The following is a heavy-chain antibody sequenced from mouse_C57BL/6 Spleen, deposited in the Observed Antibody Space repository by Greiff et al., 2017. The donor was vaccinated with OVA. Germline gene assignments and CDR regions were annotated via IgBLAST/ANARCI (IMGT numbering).Heavy chain of an antibody. D-gene: IGHD2-5*01. Sequence: VQLQQPGAELVRPGSSVKLSCKASGYTFTSYWLHWVKQRPIQGLEWIGNIDPSDSETHYNQKFKDKATLTVDKSSSTAYMQLSSLTSEDSAVYYCARSGYSNQYYFDYWGQGTTLTVSS. CDR1: GYTFTSYW. V-gene: IGHV1-52*01. CDR3: ARSGYSNQYYFDY. J-gene: IGHJ2*01. CDR2: IDPSDSET.